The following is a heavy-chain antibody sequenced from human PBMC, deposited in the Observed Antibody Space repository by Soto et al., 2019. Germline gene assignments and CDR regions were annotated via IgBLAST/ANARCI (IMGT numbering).Heavy chain of an antibody. CDR1: GGTFSSYA. CDR2: IIPIFGRA. D-gene: IGHD2-2*01. J-gene: IGHJ6*02. V-gene: IGHV1-69*01. CDR3: AESPRVPAAMGLYYYYGMDV. Sequence: QVQLVQSGAEVKKPGSSVKVSCKASGGTFSSYAISWVRQAPGQGLEWMGGIIPIFGRANYAQKFQGRVTITADESTSTAYMELSSLRSEDTAVYYCAESPRVPAAMGLYYYYGMDVWGQGTTVTVSS.